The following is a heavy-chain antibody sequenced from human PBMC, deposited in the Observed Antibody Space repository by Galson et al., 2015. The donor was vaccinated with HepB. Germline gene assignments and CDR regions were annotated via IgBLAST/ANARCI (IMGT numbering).Heavy chain of an antibody. Sequence: QSGAEVKKPGESLKISCKGSGYSFTSYWIGWVRQMPGKGLEWVGIIYPGDSDTRYSPSFQGQVTISADKSISTAYLQWSSLKASDTAMYYCARQNGIFGVERTWFLPWGHGALVTVAS. CDR1: GYSFTSYW. J-gene: IGHJ5*02. D-gene: IGHD3-3*01. CDR3: ARQNGIFGVERTWFLP. CDR2: IYPGDSDT. V-gene: IGHV5-51*01.